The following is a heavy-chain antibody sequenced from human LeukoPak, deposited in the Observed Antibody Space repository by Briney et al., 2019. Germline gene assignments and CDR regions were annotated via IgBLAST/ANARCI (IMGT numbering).Heavy chain of an antibody. J-gene: IGHJ5*02. CDR3: ARDGGRLSWFDP. CDR1: GFTFSNYG. D-gene: IGHD3-16*01. CDR2: IYSGGST. Sequence: GRSLRLSCAASGFTFSNYGMHWVRQAPGKGLEWVSVIYSGGSTYYADSVKGRFTISRDNSKNTLYLQMNSLRAEDTAVYYCARDGGRLSWFDPWGQGTLVTVSS. V-gene: IGHV3-66*01.